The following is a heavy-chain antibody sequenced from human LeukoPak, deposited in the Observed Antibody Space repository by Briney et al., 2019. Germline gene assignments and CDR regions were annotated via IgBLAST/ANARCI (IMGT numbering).Heavy chain of an antibody. CDR3: ARATRAGYSSSWYAFDI. V-gene: IGHV1-18*01. D-gene: IGHD6-13*01. Sequence: ASVTVSCKASGYTFTSYGISWVRQAPGQGLEWMGWISAYNGNTNYAQKLQGRVTMTTDTSTSTAYMELSRLRSDDTAVYYCARATRAGYSSSWYAFDIWGQGTMVTVSS. J-gene: IGHJ3*02. CDR2: ISAYNGNT. CDR1: GYTFTSYG.